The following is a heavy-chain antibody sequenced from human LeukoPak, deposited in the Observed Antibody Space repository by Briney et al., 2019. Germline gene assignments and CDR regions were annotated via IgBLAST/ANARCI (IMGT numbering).Heavy chain of an antibody. J-gene: IGHJ3*02. CDR1: GGYISNYF. CDR2: IYTSGST. CDR3: AREIGGSSWYSSNAFDI. Sequence: PSETLSLTCTVSGGYISNYFWSWIRQPAGKGLEWIGRIYTSGSTNYNPSFKSRVTMSVDTSKNQFSLKVSSVTAADTPVYYCAREIGGSSWYSSNAFDIWGQGTMVTVSS. D-gene: IGHD6-13*01. V-gene: IGHV4-4*07.